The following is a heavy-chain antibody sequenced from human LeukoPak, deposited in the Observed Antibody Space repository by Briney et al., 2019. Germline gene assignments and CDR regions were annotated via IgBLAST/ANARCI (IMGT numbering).Heavy chain of an antibody. D-gene: IGHD3-22*01. V-gene: IGHV3-48*01. Sequence: GGSLRLSCAASGFTFSSYSMNWVRQAPGKGLEWVSYISSSSSTIYYADSVKGRFTISRDNAKNSLYLQMNSLRAEDTAVYYCARDLYRLVVVPHYFDYWGQGTLVTVSS. CDR2: ISSSSSTI. CDR1: GFTFSSYS. J-gene: IGHJ4*02. CDR3: ARDLYRLVVVPHYFDY.